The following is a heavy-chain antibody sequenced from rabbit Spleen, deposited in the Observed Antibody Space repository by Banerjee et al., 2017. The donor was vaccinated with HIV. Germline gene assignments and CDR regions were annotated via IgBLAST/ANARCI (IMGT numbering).Heavy chain of an antibody. CDR1: GFTLSSYYM. Sequence: QEQLKESGGGLVQPGGSLKLSCKASGFTLSSYYMNWVRQAPGKGLEWIACIYAGSSGTTYYASGAKGRFTISKTSSTTVTLQMTSLTAADTATYFCARDTGSSFSTYGMDLWGPGTLVTVS. CDR3: ARDTGSSFSTYGMDL. D-gene: IGHD8-1*01. CDR2: IYAGSSGTT. V-gene: IGHV1S45*01. J-gene: IGHJ6*01.